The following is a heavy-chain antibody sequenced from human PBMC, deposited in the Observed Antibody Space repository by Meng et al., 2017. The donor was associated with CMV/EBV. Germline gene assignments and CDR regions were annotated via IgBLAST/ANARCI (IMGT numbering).Heavy chain of an antibody. D-gene: IGHD2-2*02. CDR3: ARKKVLVVPAAISPRTYYFDY. CDR2: IYYSGST. V-gene: IGHV4-61*01. CDR1: GGSVSSGSYY. J-gene: IGHJ4*02. Sequence: SETLSLTCTVSGGSVSSGSYYWSWIRQPPGKGLEWTGYIYYSGSTNYNPSLKSRVTISVDTSKNQFSLKLSSVTAADTAVYYCARKKVLVVPAAISPRTYYFDYWGQGTLVTVSS.